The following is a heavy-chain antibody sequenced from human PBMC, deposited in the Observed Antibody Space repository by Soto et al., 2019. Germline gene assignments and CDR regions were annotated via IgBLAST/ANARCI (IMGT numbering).Heavy chain of an antibody. V-gene: IGHV5-51*01. CDR3: ARLQNYDSSGYSFDY. J-gene: IGHJ4*02. Sequence: PGESLKISCKGSGYSFTIYWIGWVRQMPGKGLEWMGIIYPGDSDTRYSPSFQGQVTISADKSISTAYLQWSSLKASDTAMYYCARLQNYDSSGYSFDYWGQGTLVTVSS. D-gene: IGHD3-22*01. CDR1: GYSFTIYW. CDR2: IYPGDSDT.